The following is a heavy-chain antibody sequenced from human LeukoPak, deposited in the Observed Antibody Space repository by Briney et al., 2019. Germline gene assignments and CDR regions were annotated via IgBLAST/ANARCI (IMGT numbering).Heavy chain of an antibody. Sequence: SETLSLTCTVSGGSISSYYWSWIRQPPGKGLEWIGYIYYSGSTNYNPSLKSRVTISVDTSKNQFSLKLSSVTAADTAVYYCARHFTASLHYGDYVRVPLQFDYWGQGTLVTISS. CDR3: ARHFTASLHYGDYVRVPLQFDY. V-gene: IGHV4-59*08. J-gene: IGHJ4*02. D-gene: IGHD4-17*01. CDR1: GGSISSYY. CDR2: IYYSGST.